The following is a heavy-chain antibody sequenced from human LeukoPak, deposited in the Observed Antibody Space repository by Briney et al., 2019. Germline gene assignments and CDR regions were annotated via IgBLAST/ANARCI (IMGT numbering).Heavy chain of an antibody. CDR2: INHSGST. CDR1: GGSFSDYY. J-gene: IGHJ1*01. CDR3: AFSSGFQQH. D-gene: IGHD3-22*01. Sequence: PSETLSLTCAVYGGSFSDYYWSWIRQPPGKGLEWIGEINHSGSTNYNPSLKSRVTISVDTSKNQFSLKLSSVTAADTAVYYCAFSSGFQQHCGQGTLATVSS. V-gene: IGHV4-34*01.